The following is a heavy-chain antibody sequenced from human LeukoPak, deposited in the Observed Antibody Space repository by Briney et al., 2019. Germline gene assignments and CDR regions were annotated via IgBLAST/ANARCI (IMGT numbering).Heavy chain of an antibody. V-gene: IGHV1-3*01. CDR3: ARAGYCSGSSCYTFDY. D-gene: IGHD2-15*01. CDR1: GYTFTNYT. Sequence: ASVKVSCKASGYTFTNYTLHWVRQAPGQRLEWMGWINAGNGHTRDSQKFQGRVTITGDTSASTAYMELSSLRSEDTAVYYCARAGYCSGSSCYTFDYWGQGTLVTVSS. CDR2: INAGNGHT. J-gene: IGHJ4*02.